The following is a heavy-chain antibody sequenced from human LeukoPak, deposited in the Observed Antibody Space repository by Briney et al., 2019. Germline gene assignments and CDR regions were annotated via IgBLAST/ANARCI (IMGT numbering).Heavy chain of an antibody. CDR3: AHPGGDYGDYFDY. J-gene: IGHJ4*02. CDR1: GFTFDDYA. V-gene: IGHV3-9*01. CDR2: ISWNSGSI. D-gene: IGHD4-17*01. Sequence: GRSLRLSCAASGFTFDDYAMHWVRQAPGKGLEWVSGISWNSGSIGYADSVKGRFTISRDNAKNSLYLQMNSLRAEDTAVYYCAHPGGDYGDYFDYWGQGTLVTVSS.